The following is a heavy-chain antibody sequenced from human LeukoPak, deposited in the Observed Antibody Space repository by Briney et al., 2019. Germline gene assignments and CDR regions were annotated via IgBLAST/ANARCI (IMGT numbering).Heavy chain of an antibody. Sequence: GGSLRRSCAASGFTFSSYVMHWVRQASGKGLEWVALISYDGSNKYYADSVKGRFTISRDNSKNTLYLQMNSLRPEDTAVYYCAKGDPYGSGSYPVDYWGQGTLVTVSS. V-gene: IGHV3-30*18. CDR3: AKGDPYGSGSYPVDY. D-gene: IGHD3-10*01. J-gene: IGHJ4*02. CDR1: GFTFSSYV. CDR2: ISYDGSNK.